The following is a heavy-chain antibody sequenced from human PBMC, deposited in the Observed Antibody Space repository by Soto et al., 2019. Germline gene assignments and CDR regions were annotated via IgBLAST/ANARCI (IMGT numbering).Heavy chain of an antibody. CDR3: ARAGGTTVTGLWHFDS. CDR1: GFTFNTYS. CDR2: IWYDGTQK. D-gene: IGHD4-17*01. V-gene: IGHV3-33*01. J-gene: IGHJ4*02. Sequence: QVQLEESGGGVVQPGRSLRLSCEASGFTFNTYSMHWVRQPPGKGLEWLAAIWYDGTQKYYADSVKGRFIISRDNSKKTMCLEMHSLGAEDTAGYYCARAGGTTVTGLWHFDSWGQGTLVTVS.